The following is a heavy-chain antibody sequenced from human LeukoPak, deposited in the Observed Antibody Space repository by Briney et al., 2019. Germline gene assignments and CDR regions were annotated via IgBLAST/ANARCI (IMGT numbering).Heavy chain of an antibody. Sequence: GGSLRLSCAASGFTFSNHDMTWIRQAPGKGLEWVSVINYSGVSTNYADSVKGRFTISRDNSKNTVYLQMNSLRVEDTAVYYCAKDQNWEGGYWGQGTLVTVSS. CDR2: INYSGVST. D-gene: IGHD7-27*01. CDR1: GFTFSNHD. CDR3: AKDQNWEGGY. J-gene: IGHJ4*02. V-gene: IGHV3-23*01.